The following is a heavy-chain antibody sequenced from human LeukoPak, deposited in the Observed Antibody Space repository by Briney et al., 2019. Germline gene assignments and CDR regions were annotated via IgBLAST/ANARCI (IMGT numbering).Heavy chain of an antibody. CDR3: AKASEAIVVVVAARVVYFDY. CDR1: GFTFSSYA. V-gene: IGHV3-23*01. Sequence: GGSLRLSCAASGFTFSSYAMSWVRQAPGEGLEWVSAISGSGGSTYYADSVKGRFTISRDNSKNTLYLQMNSLRAEDTAVYYCAKASEAIVVVVAARVVYFDYWGQGTLVTVSS. CDR2: ISGSGGST. D-gene: IGHD2-15*01. J-gene: IGHJ4*02.